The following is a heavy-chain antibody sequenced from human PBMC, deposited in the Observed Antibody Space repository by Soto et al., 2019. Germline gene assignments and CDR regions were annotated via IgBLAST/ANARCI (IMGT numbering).Heavy chain of an antibody. Sequence: ATGKVSCKASGYTFTSYDLIWVRQATGQGLEWMGWMNPNSGNTAYAQKFQGRVTMTRNTSISTAYMELSSLRSEDTAVYYCAREWVGRLPAPWGQGTLVTVSS. CDR3: AREWVGRLPAP. J-gene: IGHJ4*02. D-gene: IGHD6-19*01. CDR2: MNPNSGNT. V-gene: IGHV1-8*01. CDR1: GYTFTSYD.